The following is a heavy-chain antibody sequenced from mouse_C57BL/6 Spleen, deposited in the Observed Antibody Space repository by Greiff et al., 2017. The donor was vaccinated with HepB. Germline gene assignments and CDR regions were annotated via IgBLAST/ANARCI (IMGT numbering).Heavy chain of an antibody. D-gene: IGHD3-2*02. CDR1: GYTFTSYW. Sequence: VQLQQPGAELVKPGASVKLSCKASGYTFTSYWMHWVKQRPGRGLEWIGRIDPNSGGTKYNEKFKSKATLTVDKPSSTAYMQLSSLTSEDSAVYYCARRGAQATGYYAMDYWGQGTSVTVSS. J-gene: IGHJ4*01. V-gene: IGHV1-72*01. CDR2: IDPNSGGT. CDR3: ARRGAQATGYYAMDY.